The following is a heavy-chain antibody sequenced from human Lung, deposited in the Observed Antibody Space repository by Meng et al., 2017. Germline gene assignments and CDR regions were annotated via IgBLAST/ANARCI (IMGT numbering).Heavy chain of an antibody. CDR3: ARGPTTMAHDFDY. CDR2: INHSGST. V-gene: IGHV4-34*01. CDR1: GGSFSDYY. Sequence: VQPQRGGAGLVKPSKTLSRTCFVSGGSFSDYYWSWIRQPPGKGLEWIGEINHSGSTNYNPSLESRAAISVDTSQNNLSLKLSSVTAADSAVYYCARGPTTMAHDFDYWGQGTLVTVSS. J-gene: IGHJ4*02. D-gene: IGHD4-11*01.